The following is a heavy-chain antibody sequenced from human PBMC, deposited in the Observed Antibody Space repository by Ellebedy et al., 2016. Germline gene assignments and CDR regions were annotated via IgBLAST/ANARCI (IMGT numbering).Heavy chain of an antibody. Sequence: GESLKISCAASGFTFSSYGMHWVRQASGKGLEWVGRIRSKANSYATAYAASVKGRFTISRDDSKNTAYLQMNSLKTEDTAVYYCTRRGTTEDDYWGQGTLVTVSS. CDR3: TRRGTTEDDY. V-gene: IGHV3-73*01. J-gene: IGHJ4*02. CDR2: IRSKANSYAT. CDR1: GFTFSSYG. D-gene: IGHD4-17*01.